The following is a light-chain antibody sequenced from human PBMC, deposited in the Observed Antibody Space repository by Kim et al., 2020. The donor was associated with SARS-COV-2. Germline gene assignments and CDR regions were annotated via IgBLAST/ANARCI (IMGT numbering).Light chain of an antibody. CDR3: QHYDTSPPCT. Sequence: EIVLTQSPGTLSLSPGERATLSCRASQSVSSSNLAWYQQKPGQAPRLLIYGASRRATGIPDRIRGSGSGTDFTLTISRLDPEDFAVYYCQHYDTSPPCTFGQGTKLEIK. CDR1: QSVSSSN. CDR2: GAS. V-gene: IGKV3-20*01. J-gene: IGKJ2*02.